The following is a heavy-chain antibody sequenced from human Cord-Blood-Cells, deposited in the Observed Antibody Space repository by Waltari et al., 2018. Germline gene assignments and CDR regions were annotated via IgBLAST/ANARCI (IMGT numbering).Heavy chain of an antibody. Sequence: QVQLQESGPGLVQPSETLSLTCTVSGGSISSYYWSWIRQPPGKGLEWIGYIYYSGSTNYNPSLKSRVTISVDTSKNQFSLKLSSVTAADTAVYYCARGLENAIDAFDIWGQGTMVTVSS. J-gene: IGHJ3*02. V-gene: IGHV4-59*01. CDR3: ARGLENAIDAFDI. D-gene: IGHD2-21*01. CDR2: IYYSGST. CDR1: GGSISSYY.